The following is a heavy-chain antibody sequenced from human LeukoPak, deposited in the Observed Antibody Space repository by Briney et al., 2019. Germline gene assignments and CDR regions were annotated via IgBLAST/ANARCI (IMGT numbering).Heavy chain of an antibody. Sequence: GGSLRLSCAASGFTFSDYWINWVRQPPGKGLEYVANINQDESQKYYVDSVKGRFTISKDNAKNSLNLQMNSLRAEDTGVYYCARDNYDFRGQGTLVTVSS. CDR3: ARDNYDF. D-gene: IGHD3-3*01. CDR1: GFTFSDYW. CDR2: INQDESQK. J-gene: IGHJ4*02. V-gene: IGHV3-7*01.